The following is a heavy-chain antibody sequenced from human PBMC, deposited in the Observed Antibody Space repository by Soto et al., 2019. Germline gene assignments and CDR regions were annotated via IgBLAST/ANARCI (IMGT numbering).Heavy chain of an antibody. J-gene: IGHJ4*02. CDR3: ARGVVGATTLGYFDY. D-gene: IGHD1-26*01. V-gene: IGHV3-48*02. CDR2: ISSSSSTI. CDR1: GFTFSSYS. Sequence: VQLVESGGGLVQPGGSLRLSCAASGFTFSSYSMNWVRQAPGKGLEWVSYISSSSSTIYYADSVKGRFTISRDNAKNSLYLQMNSLRDEDTAVYYCARGVVGATTLGYFDYWGQGTLVTVSS.